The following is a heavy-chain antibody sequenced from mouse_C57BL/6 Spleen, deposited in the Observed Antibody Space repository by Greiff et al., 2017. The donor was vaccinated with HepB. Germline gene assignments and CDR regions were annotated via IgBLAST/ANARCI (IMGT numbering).Heavy chain of an antibody. CDR1: GFTFSSYA. J-gene: IGHJ2*01. V-gene: IGHV5-4*03. CDR3: ASSGTTVVNFDY. CDR2: ISDGGSYT. Sequence: EVKLVESGGGLVKPGGSLKLSCAASGFTFSSYAMSWVRQTPEKRLEWVATISDGGSYTYYPDNVKGRFTISRDNAKNNLYLQMSHLKSEDTAMYYCASSGTTVVNFDYWGQGTTLTVSS. D-gene: IGHD1-1*01.